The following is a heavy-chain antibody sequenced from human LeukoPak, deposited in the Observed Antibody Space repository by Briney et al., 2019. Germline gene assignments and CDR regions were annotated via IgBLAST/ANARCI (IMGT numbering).Heavy chain of an antibody. CDR3: TRGRDTTGYFVY. CDR2: IDTNTGNP. D-gene: IGHD3-22*01. V-gene: IGHV7-4-1*02. CDR1: GYTFTNYT. J-gene: IGHJ4*02. Sequence: ASVKVSCKASGYTFTNYTINWVRLAPGQGLEWMGWIDTNTGNPTYAQGFAGRFVFSLDTSVTTTYLQVSSLRAEDTAVYYCTRGRDTTGYFVYWGQGTLVTASS.